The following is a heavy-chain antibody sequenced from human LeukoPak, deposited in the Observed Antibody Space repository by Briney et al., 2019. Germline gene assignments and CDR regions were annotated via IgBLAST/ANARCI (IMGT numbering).Heavy chain of an antibody. D-gene: IGHD3-10*01. V-gene: IGHV4-34*01. J-gene: IGHJ5*02. CDR1: GGSFSGYY. CDR3: ARNKYYYGSRNYGVPNWFDP. CDR2: INHSGST. Sequence: SETLSLTCAVYGGSFSGYYWSWIRQPPGKGLEWIGEINHSGSTNYNPSLKSRVTISVDTSKNQFSLKMSSVTAADTAVYYCARNKYYYGSRNYGVPNWFDPWGQGTLVTVSS.